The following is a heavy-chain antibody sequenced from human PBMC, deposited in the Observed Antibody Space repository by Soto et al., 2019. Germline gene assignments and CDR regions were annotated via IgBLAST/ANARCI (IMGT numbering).Heavy chain of an antibody. CDR1: GFTFSSYS. CDR2: ISSSSSYI. J-gene: IGHJ3*02. CDR3: ASPGNIAARDAFDI. V-gene: IGHV3-21*01. D-gene: IGHD6-6*01. Sequence: GGSLRLSCAASGFTFSSYSMNWVRQAPGKGLEWVSSISSSSSYIYYADSVKGRFTISRDNAKNSLYLQMNSLRAEDTAVYYCASPGNIAARDAFDIWGQGTMVTVSS.